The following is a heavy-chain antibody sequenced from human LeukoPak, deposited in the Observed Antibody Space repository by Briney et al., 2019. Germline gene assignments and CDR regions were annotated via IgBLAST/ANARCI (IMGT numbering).Heavy chain of an antibody. CDR1: GASITDAY. J-gene: IGHJ4*02. CDR2: IYYRGGT. CDR3: AKVKGGYFYALDS. D-gene: IGHD5-12*01. V-gene: IGHV4-59*03. Sequence: SQTLSLTCTVSGASITDAYWSWLRRPPGKGLEWIGYIYYRGGTNYNPSLKSRVAISLDTSKNQFALSLSSVTAADTAVYYCAKVKGGYFYALDSWGQGTLVTV.